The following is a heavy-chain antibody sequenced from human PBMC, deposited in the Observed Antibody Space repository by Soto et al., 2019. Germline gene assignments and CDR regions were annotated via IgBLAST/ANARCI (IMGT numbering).Heavy chain of an antibody. V-gene: IGHV4-30-2*01. D-gene: IGHD3-10*01. CDR3: ARGKWFGGYWFDP. Sequence: QLQLQESGSGLVKPSQTLSLTCAVSGGSISSGGYSWSWIRQPPGNGLEWIGYISHSGRTYYNPSLNSRVTVSVDRSKSQFSLKLSSVTAADTAVYYCARGKWFGGYWFDPWGQGTLVTVSS. CDR1: GGSISSGGYS. J-gene: IGHJ5*02. CDR2: ISHSGRT.